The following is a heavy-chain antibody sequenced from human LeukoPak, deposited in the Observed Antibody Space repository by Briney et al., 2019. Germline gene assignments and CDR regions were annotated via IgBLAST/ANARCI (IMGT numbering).Heavy chain of an antibody. D-gene: IGHD1-1*01. CDR1: GGSISGYY. Sequence: SETLSLTCTVSGGSISGYYWSWIRQPAGKGLEWIGRIHSSGGTNNNPSLESRLTMSVDTSKNQFSLELSSVTAADTAVYYCAKEGLSSMNWDSWGQGALVTVSS. CDR3: AKEGLSSMNWDS. J-gene: IGHJ4*02. CDR2: IHSSGGT. V-gene: IGHV4-4*07.